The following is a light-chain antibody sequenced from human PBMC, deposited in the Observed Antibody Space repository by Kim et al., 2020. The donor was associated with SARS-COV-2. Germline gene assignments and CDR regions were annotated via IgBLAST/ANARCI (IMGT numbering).Light chain of an antibody. J-gene: IGKJ4*02. CDR1: QSVSSSY. CDR2: GAS. V-gene: IGKV3-20*01. Sequence: PGERATRACRASQSVSSSYLAWYQQKPGQAPRLLIYGASSRATGIPDRFSGSGSGTDFTLTISRLEPEDFAVYYCQQYGSSPLTFGGGTKVDIK. CDR3: QQYGSSPLT.